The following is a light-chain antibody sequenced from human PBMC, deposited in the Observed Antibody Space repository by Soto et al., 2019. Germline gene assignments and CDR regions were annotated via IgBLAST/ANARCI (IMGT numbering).Light chain of an antibody. CDR3: CSYAGSSTFV. Sequence: QSALTQPASVSGSPGQSITISCTGTSSDVGSYNLVSWYQQHPGKAPKLMIYEGSKRPSGASNRFSGSKSGNMASLTISGLQAEDEADYYCCSYAGSSTFVFGGGTQLTVL. J-gene: IGLJ2*01. CDR2: EGS. CDR1: SSDVGSYNL. V-gene: IGLV2-23*03.